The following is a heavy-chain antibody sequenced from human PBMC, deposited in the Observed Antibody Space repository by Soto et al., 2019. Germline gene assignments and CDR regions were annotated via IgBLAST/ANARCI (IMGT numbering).Heavy chain of an antibody. D-gene: IGHD2-15*01. CDR1: GFTFSSYA. V-gene: IGHV3-23*01. J-gene: IGHJ3*01. CDR2: ISGSGGST. Sequence: PGGSLSLSCAASGFTFSSYAMSWVRQAPGKGLEWVSAISGSGGSTYYADSVKGRFTISRDNSKNTLYLQMNSLRAEDTAVYYCAKEALGYCSGGSCYGYWGQGTMVTVSS. CDR3: AKEALGYCSGGSCYGY.